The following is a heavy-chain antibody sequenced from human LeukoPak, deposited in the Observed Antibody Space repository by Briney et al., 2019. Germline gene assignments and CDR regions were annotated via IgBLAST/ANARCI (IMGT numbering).Heavy chain of an antibody. CDR2: IYYSGST. D-gene: IGHD3-9*01. CDR1: GGSISSSSYY. Sequence: PSETLSLTCTVSGGSISSSSYYWGWIRQPPGKGLEWIGSIYYSGSTYYNPSLKSRVTISVDTSKNQFSLKLSSVTAADTAVYYCARDLLNYDILTGYYVDAFDIWGQGTMVTVSS. V-gene: IGHV4-39*07. CDR3: ARDLLNYDILTGYYVDAFDI. J-gene: IGHJ3*02.